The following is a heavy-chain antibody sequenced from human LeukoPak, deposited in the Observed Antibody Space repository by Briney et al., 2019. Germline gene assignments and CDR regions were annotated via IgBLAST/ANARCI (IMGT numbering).Heavy chain of an antibody. V-gene: IGHV1-69*05. J-gene: IGHJ4*02. CDR1: GYTFTSYY. D-gene: IGHD3-22*01. CDR2: IIPIFGTA. Sequence: GASVKVSCKASGYTFTSYYMHWVRQAPGQGLEWMGRIIPIFGTANYAQKFQGRVTITTDESTSTAYMELSSLRSEDTAVYYCARAWYDSSGYYYSWFDYWGQGTLVTVSS. CDR3: ARAWYDSSGYYYSWFDY.